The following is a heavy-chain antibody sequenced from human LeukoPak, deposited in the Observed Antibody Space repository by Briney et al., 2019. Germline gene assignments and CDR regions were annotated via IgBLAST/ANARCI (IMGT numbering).Heavy chain of an antibody. CDR1: GFTFSSYS. CDR2: ISSSSSYI. CDR3: ARDQGRRSVAGKSYSLDY. V-gene: IGHV3-21*01. D-gene: IGHD6-19*01. Sequence: GGSLRLSCAASGFTFSSYSMNWVRQAPGKGLEWVSSISSSSSYIYYADSVKGRFTISRDNAKNSLYLQMNSLRAEDTAVYYCARDQGRRSVAGKSYSLDYWGQGTLVTVSS. J-gene: IGHJ4*02.